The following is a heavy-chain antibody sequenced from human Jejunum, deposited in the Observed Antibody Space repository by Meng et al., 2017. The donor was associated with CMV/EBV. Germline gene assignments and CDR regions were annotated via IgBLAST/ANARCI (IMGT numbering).Heavy chain of an antibody. Sequence: SGFTFRSYAMHWVRQAPGKGLEWVAVIPFDGNNEHYADSVKGRFTISRDNSKNTLYLQVNSLRLEDTGVYYCARGTGSGSWLIDSWGQGTLVTVSS. J-gene: IGHJ4*02. D-gene: IGHD6-13*01. CDR2: IPFDGNNE. CDR1: GFTFRSYA. CDR3: ARGTGSGSWLIDS. V-gene: IGHV3-30*04.